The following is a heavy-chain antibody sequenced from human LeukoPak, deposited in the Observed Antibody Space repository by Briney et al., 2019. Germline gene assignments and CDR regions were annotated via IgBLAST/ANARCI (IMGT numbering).Heavy chain of an antibody. D-gene: IGHD2-15*01. J-gene: IGHJ6*02. CDR2: INPSGGTT. Sequence: ASVKVSCKASGYTFTSYYMHWVRQAPGQGLEWMGIINPSGGTTSYAQEFQGRVTMTRDTSTNTVYMELSSLRSEDTAVYYCARDRRDCSGGSCKKGGYYYYGMDVWGQGTTVTVSS. V-gene: IGHV1-46*01. CDR3: ARDRRDCSGGSCKKGGYYYYGMDV. CDR1: GYTFTSYY.